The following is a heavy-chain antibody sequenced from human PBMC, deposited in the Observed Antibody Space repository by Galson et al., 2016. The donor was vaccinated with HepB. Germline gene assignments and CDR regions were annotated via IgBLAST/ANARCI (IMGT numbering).Heavy chain of an antibody. CDR1: GYIFTSHY. D-gene: IGHD1-26*01. V-gene: IGHV1-46*01. CDR3: ARDTRRGSYFDY. J-gene: IGHJ4*02. CDR2: INPSGYST. Sequence: SVKVSCKASGYIFTSHYMHWVRQAPGQGLEWVGIINPSGYSTSSAQKSQGRVTMTTDTSTSTVHMELSSLRSEDTAMYYCARDTRRGSYFDYWGQGTLVTVSS.